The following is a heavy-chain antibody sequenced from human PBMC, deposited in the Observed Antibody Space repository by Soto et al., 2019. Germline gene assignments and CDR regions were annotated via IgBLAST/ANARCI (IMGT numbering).Heavy chain of an antibody. V-gene: IGHV4-59*01. CDR3: AGRRTISMNY. Sequence: SETLSLTCTVSGGYISTYYWSWVRQPPGKGLEWIGYVSYSGNTNYNPSLKSRITISVDTSKNQFSLTLISVTAADTAVYFCAGRRTISMNYWGQGTLVTVSS. CDR2: VSYSGNT. D-gene: IGHD3-22*01. CDR1: GGYISTYY. J-gene: IGHJ4*02.